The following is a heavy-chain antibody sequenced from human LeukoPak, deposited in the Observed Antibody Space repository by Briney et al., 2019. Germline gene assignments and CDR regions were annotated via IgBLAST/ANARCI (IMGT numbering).Heavy chain of an antibody. CDR3: ASGPGYCSSTSCYNWFDP. V-gene: IGHV1-8*03. CDR2: MNPNSGNT. Sequence: EASVKVSCKASGYTFTSYDINWVRQATGQGLEWMGWMNPNSGNTGYAQKFQGRVTITRNTSISTAYMELSSLRSEDTAVYYCASGPGYCSSTSCYNWFDPWGQGTLVTVSS. J-gene: IGHJ5*02. CDR1: GYTFTSYD. D-gene: IGHD2-2*01.